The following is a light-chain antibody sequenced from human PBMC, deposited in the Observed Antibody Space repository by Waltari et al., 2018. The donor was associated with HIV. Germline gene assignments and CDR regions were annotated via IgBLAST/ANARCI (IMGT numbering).Light chain of an antibody. V-gene: IGLV1-47*01. J-gene: IGLJ1*01. CDR3: AAWDASLRGV. CDR1: SSNIGSNY. CDR2: RNN. Sequence: QSVLTQPPSASGTPGQRVTISCSGSSSNIGSNYVYWYQQLPGTAPKLLIYRNNQRPSGVPDQFSGSKSGTSASLAISGLRSEDEADYYCAAWDASLRGVFGTGTKVTVL.